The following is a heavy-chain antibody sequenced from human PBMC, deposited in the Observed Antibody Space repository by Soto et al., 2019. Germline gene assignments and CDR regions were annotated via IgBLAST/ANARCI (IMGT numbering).Heavy chain of an antibody. J-gene: IGHJ6*02. CDR3: ARGQDIVVVPAALSYYYYYYGMDV. V-gene: IGHV1-69*13. Sequence: SVKVSCKASGGTFSSYAISWVRQAPGQGLEWMGGIIPIFGTANYAQKFQGRVTITADESTSTAYMELSSLRSEDTAVYYCARGQDIVVVPAALSYYYYYYGMDVWGQGTTVTVYS. CDR2: IIPIFGTA. D-gene: IGHD2-2*01. CDR1: GGTFSSYA.